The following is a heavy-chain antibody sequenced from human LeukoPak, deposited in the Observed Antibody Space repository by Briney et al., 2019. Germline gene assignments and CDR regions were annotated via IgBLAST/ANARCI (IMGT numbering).Heavy chain of an antibody. CDR2: ISYDGSNK. CDR3: ARDHYSSGSY. J-gene: IGHJ4*02. D-gene: IGHD6-19*01. V-gene: IGHV3-30*04. CDR1: GFTFSSYA. Sequence: GKSLRLSCAASGFTFSSYAMHWVRQAPGKGLEWVAVISYDGSNKYYADSVKGRFTISRDNSKNTLYLQMNSLRAEDTAVYYCARDHYSSGSYWGQGTLVTVSS.